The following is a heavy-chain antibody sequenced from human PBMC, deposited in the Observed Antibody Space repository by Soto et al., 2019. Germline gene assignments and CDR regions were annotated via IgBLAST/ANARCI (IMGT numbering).Heavy chain of an antibody. D-gene: IGHD6-19*01. CDR1: GGSISSGGYS. Sequence: SETLSLTCDVSGGSISSGGYSWSWIRQPPGKGLEWIGYIYHSGSTYYNPSLKSRVTISVDRSKNQFSLKLTSVTAADTAVYYCARHRLGFDYWGQGTLVTISS. J-gene: IGHJ4*02. CDR2: IYHSGST. CDR3: ARHRLGFDY. V-gene: IGHV4-30-2*01.